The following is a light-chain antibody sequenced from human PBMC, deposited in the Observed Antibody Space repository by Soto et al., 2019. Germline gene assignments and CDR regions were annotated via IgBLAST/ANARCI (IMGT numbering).Light chain of an antibody. CDR1: QSLLHSNGYNY. CDR3: MQALQTPFT. J-gene: IGKJ3*01. V-gene: IGKV2-28*01. CDR2: LGS. Sequence: DIVMTQSPLSLPVTPGDPASISCRSSQSLLHSNGYNYLGWYLQKPGQSPQLLIYLGSNRASGVPDRFSGSGSGTDFTLKISRVEAEDVGVYYCMQALQTPFTFGPGTKVDIK.